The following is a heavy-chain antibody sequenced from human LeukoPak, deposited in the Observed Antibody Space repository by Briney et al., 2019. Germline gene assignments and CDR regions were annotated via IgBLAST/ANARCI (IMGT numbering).Heavy chain of an antibody. CDR3: ARRKGSGYFDYFDY. V-gene: IGHV4-59*01. CDR1: GDSISSYY. CDR2: ISYSGST. D-gene: IGHD3-22*01. Sequence: SETLSLTCTVSGDSISSYYWSWIRQPPGKGLEWIGYISYSGSTNYNPSLKSRVTISVDTSKNQFSLRLTSVTAADTAVYYCARRKGSGYFDYFDYWGQGTLVTVSS. J-gene: IGHJ4*02.